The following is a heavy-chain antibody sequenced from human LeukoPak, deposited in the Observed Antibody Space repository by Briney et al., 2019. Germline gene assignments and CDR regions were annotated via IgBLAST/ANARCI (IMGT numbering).Heavy chain of an antibody. CDR2: IYYSGST. J-gene: IGHJ3*02. CDR3: ARGRYVWGSYRPPHAFDI. CDR1: GGSISSGGYY. Sequence: TSETLSLTCTVSGGSISSGGYYWSWLRQHPGKGLEWIGYIYYSGSTYYNPSLKSRVTISVDTSKNQFSLKLSSVTAADTAVYYCARGRYVWGSYRPPHAFDIWGQGTMVTVSS. D-gene: IGHD3-16*02. V-gene: IGHV4-31*03.